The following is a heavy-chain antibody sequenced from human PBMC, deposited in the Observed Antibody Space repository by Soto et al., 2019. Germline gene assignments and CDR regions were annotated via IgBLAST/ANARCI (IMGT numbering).Heavy chain of an antibody. J-gene: IGHJ4*02. CDR1: GYTFTNYA. V-gene: IGHV1-18*01. CDR2: ISAYNGNT. CDR3: ARDSPPVDY. Sequence: QVQLVQSGAEVKKPGASVKVSCKASGYTFTNYAISWVRQAPGQGLEWMGWISAYNGNTNYAQKLRRXXTXTTDTSTSTAYMELRSLRSDDPAVYYCARDSPPVDYWGQGTLVTVSS.